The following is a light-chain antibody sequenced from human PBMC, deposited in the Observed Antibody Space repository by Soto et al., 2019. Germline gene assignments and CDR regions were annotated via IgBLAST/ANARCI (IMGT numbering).Light chain of an antibody. CDR2: AAS. J-gene: IGKJ1*01. CDR1: QGISSY. V-gene: IGKV1-9*01. Sequence: DIQLTQPPSFLSASVGDRVTITCRASQGISSYLAWYQQKPGKAPKLLIYAASTLQSGVPSRFSGSGSGTEFTLTITSLQPADFATYFCLQLNSYPRTFGQGTKVEIK. CDR3: LQLNSYPRT.